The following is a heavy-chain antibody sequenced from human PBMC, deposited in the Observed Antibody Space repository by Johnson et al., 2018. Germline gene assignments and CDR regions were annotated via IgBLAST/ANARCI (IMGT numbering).Heavy chain of an antibody. D-gene: IGHD3-22*01. CDR1: GFTFSSYG. CDR3: GKDYYDSREDALDI. CDR2: IWYDGSNK. J-gene: IGHJ3*02. Sequence: QVQLVQSGGGVVQPGRSLRLSCAASGFTFSSYGMHWVRQAPGKGLEWVAVIWYDGSNKYYADSVKGRFTISRDNSKNTRYLQMNSLRAEDTAVYYCGKDYYDSREDALDIWGQGTRVTVSS. V-gene: IGHV3-33*06.